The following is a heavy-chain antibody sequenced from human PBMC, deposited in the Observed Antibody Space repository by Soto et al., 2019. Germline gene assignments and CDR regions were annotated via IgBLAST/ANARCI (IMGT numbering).Heavy chain of an antibody. J-gene: IGHJ6*02. CDR2: ISYDGSNK. D-gene: IGHD5-18*01. V-gene: IGHV3-30*18. CDR3: AKDVTHGYSYGSDGMDV. CDR1: GFTFSSYG. Sequence: QVQLVESGGGVVQPGRSLRLSCAASGFTFSSYGMHWVRQAPGKGLEWVAVISYDGSNKYYADSVKGRFTISRDNSKNTLYLQMNSLRAEDTAVYYCAKDVTHGYSYGSDGMDVWGQGTTVTVSS.